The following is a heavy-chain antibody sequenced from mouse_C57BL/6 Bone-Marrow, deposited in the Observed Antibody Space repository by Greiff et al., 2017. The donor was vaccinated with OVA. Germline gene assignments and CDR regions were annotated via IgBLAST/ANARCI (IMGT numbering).Heavy chain of an antibody. CDR3: AREKVYYYGSYAMDY. CDR1: GFTFSSYG. D-gene: IGHD1-1*01. CDR2: ISSGGSYT. V-gene: IGHV5-6*01. Sequence: EVKLMESGGDLVKPGGSLKLSCAASGFTFSSYGMSWVRQTPDTRLEWVATISSGGSYTYYPDSVKGRFTISRDNAKNTLYLQMSSLKSEDTAMYYCAREKVYYYGSYAMDYWGQGTSVTVSS. J-gene: IGHJ4*01.